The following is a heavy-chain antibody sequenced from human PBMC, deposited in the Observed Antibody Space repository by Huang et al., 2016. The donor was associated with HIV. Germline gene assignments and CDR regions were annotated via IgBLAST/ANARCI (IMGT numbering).Heavy chain of an antibody. J-gene: IGHJ3*02. CDR3: ARGGYDILTGYDAFDI. CDR1: TSYG. V-gene: IGHV1-18*01. D-gene: IGHD3-9*01. Sequence: TSYGISWVRQAPGQGLEWMGWISAYNGNTNSAQKLQGRVTMTTDTSTSTAYMELRSLRSDYTAVYYCARGGYDILTGYDAFDIWGQGTMVTVSS. CDR2: ISAYNGNT.